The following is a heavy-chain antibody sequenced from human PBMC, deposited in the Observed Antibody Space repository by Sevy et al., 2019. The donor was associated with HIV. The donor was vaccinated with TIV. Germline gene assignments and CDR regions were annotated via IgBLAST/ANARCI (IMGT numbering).Heavy chain of an antibody. CDR2: IKQDGSDK. D-gene: IGHD1-26*01. J-gene: IGHJ4*02. Sequence: GGSLRLSCAASGFTFSGYWMNWVRQAPGKGLEWVANIKQDGSDKHYVDSLKGRFTISRDNAKNSLYLQMNSLRVEDTAVYYCAQEQLGRFDSWGQGTLVTVSS. CDR1: GFTFSGYW. V-gene: IGHV3-7*01. CDR3: AQEQLGRFDS.